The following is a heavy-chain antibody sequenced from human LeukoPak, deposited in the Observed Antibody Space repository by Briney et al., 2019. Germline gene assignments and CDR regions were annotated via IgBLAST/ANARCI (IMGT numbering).Heavy chain of an antibody. Sequence: SETLSLTCSVSGGSISSSNYYWAWIRQSPGKGLEWIGSVYYTGSTSYNPSLKSRVTISVDTSKNQFSLKLSSVTAADTAVYYCARSSYCNGDCYSGYWYFALWGRGTLVTVSS. CDR2: VYYTGST. CDR3: ARSSYCNGDCYSGYWYFAL. V-gene: IGHV4-39*07. J-gene: IGHJ2*01. CDR1: GGSISSSNYY. D-gene: IGHD2-21*02.